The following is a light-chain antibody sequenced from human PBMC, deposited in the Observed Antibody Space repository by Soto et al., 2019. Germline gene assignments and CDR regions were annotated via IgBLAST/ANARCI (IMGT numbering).Light chain of an antibody. CDR2: GVS. V-gene: IGKV3-20*01. CDR1: ESVSSSS. CDR3: QQFGTSSLVT. J-gene: IGKJ3*01. Sequence: EIVMTQSPGTLSLSPGERPTLSCRAGESVSSSSLAWYQQKPGQAPRLLISGVSSRATGIPDRFSGSGSGTDFILTISRVEPEDFAVYYCQQFGTSSLVTFGPGTKVDIK.